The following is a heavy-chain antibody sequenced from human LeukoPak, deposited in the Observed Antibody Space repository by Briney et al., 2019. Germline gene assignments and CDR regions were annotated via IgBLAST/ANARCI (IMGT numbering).Heavy chain of an antibody. Sequence: GGSLRLSCAASGFTFSSYAMSWVRQAPGKGLEWVSAISGSGGSTYYADSVKGRFTISRDNSKNTLYLQMNSLRAEDTAVYYCAKRIAAAGTTHYYYCYGMDVWGQGTTVTVSS. CDR2: ISGSGGST. CDR1: GFTFSSYA. J-gene: IGHJ6*02. CDR3: AKRIAAAGTTHYYYCYGMDV. D-gene: IGHD6-13*01. V-gene: IGHV3-23*01.